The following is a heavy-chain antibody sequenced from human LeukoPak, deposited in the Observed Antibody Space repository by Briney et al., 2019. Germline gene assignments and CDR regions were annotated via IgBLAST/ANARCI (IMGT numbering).Heavy chain of an antibody. Sequence: GGSLRLSCAASGFTFSSYWMHWVRHAPGKGLVWVSRINSDGSSTNYADSVKGRFTISRVNAKNTLYLQMNSLRAEDTAVYYCAREGLMNYGLYYYYYGMDVWGQGTTVTVSS. V-gene: IGHV3-74*01. D-gene: IGHD3-10*01. CDR3: AREGLMNYGLYYYYYGMDV. J-gene: IGHJ6*02. CDR2: INSDGSST. CDR1: GFTFSSYW.